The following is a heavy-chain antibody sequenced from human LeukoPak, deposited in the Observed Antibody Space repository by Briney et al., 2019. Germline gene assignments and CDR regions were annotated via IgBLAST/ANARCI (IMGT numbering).Heavy chain of an antibody. CDR1: GGSISSYY. CDR2: IHSTGST. Sequence: SETLSLTCTVSGGSISSYYWSWIRQSPGKGLECIGYIHSTGSTNYNPSLKSRVTISVETSKNQFSLKLKSVTAADTAVYYCARGGYYGSGNDFRFDPWGQGTLVTVSS. J-gene: IGHJ5*02. V-gene: IGHV4-59*01. CDR3: ARGGYYGSGNDFRFDP. D-gene: IGHD3-10*01.